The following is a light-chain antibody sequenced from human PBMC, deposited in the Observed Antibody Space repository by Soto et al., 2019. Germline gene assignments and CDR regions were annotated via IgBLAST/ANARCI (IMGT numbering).Light chain of an antibody. J-gene: IGKJ2*01. CDR3: QKYNSAPHT. CDR2: AAS. Sequence: DIQMTQSPSSLSASVGDRVTITCRASHAITNYLAWYQQKPGKVPKLLIYAASTLQSGVPSRFSGSGSGTDFTLTISSLQPEDVATYYCQKYNSAPHTFGQGTKLEIK. CDR1: HAITNY. V-gene: IGKV1-27*01.